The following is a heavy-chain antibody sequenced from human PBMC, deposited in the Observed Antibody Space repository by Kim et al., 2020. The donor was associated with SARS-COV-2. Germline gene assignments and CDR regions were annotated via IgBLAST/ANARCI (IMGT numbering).Heavy chain of an antibody. D-gene: IGHD3-22*01. CDR3: AKGQSLITMIVVVITSSTDWYFDL. CDR1: GFTFSSYA. Sequence: GGSLRLSCAASGFTFSSYAMSWVRQAPGKGLEWVSAISGSGGSTYYADSVKGRFTISRDNSKNTLYLQMNSLRAEDTAVYYCAKGQSLITMIVVVITSSTDWYFDLWGRGTLVTVSS. V-gene: IGHV3-23*01. J-gene: IGHJ2*01. CDR2: ISGSGGST.